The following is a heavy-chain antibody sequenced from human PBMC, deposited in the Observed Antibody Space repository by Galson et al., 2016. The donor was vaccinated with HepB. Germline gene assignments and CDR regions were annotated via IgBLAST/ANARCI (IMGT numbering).Heavy chain of an antibody. CDR1: GFTFSSHW. Sequence: SLRLSCAASGFTFSSHWMHWVRQAPGKGLVCVSRLKSDGRSTYYADSVKGRFTISRDNAKNTRYLQMNSLGAEDTAVYYCRIGTAGLDYWGQGTLVTVSS. CDR2: LKSDGRST. J-gene: IGHJ4*02. D-gene: IGHD6-13*01. CDR3: RIGTAGLDY. V-gene: IGHV3-74*01.